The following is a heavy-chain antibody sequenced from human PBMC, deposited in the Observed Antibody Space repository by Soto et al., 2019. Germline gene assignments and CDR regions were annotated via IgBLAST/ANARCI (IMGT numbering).Heavy chain of an antibody. D-gene: IGHD3-22*01. CDR1: GFTVSSRY. CDR3: ARDYRVYYDGSGSAYYYYYGMDV. V-gene: IGHV3-53*02. J-gene: IGHJ6*02. Sequence: EVQLVETGGGLIQPGGSLRLSCAASGFTVSSRYMSWVRQAPGKGLEWVSLIYSGGGTYYADSVKGRFTISRDNSKNTLYLQMNSLRAEDTAVYYCARDYRVYYDGSGSAYYYYYGMDVWGQGTTVTVSS. CDR2: IYSGGGT.